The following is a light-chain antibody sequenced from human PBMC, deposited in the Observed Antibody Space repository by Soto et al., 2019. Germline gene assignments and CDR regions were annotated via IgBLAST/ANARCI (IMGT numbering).Light chain of an antibody. J-gene: IGLJ2*01. Sequence: QSVLTQPASVSGSPGQSITISCTVNSSDVGGYNYVSWYQQHPGKAPKLMIYDVSNRPSGVSNRFSGSKSGNTASLTISGLQAEDEADYYCSSYTSSSRGVFGGGTKLTVL. V-gene: IGLV2-14*01. CDR2: DVS. CDR1: SSDVGGYNY. CDR3: SSYTSSSRGV.